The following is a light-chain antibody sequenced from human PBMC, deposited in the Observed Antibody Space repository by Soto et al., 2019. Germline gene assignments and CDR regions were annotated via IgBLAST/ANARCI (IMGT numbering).Light chain of an antibody. CDR2: EVK. CDR3: TSYTSSNTVI. V-gene: IGLV2-18*02. Sequence: QSARTQPPSVSGSPGQSVTISCNGSSSDVGSYNRVSWYQQPPGTVPKLLIFEVKNRLSGVPDRFSGSKSGNTASLTISGLQAEDEGDYYCTSYTSSNTVIFGGGTKLTVL. CDR1: SSDVGSYNR. J-gene: IGLJ2*01.